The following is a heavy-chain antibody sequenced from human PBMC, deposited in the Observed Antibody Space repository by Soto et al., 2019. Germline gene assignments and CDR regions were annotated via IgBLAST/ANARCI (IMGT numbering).Heavy chain of an antibody. CDR2: INSDGSST. Sequence: GGSLRLSCAASGFTFSSYWMHWVRQAPGKGLVWVSRINSDGSSTSYADSVKGRFTISRDNAKNTLYLQMNSLRAEDTAVYYCARVSRSYYPDYWGQGTLVTVSS. J-gene: IGHJ4*02. D-gene: IGHD1-26*01. CDR1: GFTFSSYW. V-gene: IGHV3-74*01. CDR3: ARVSRSYYPDY.